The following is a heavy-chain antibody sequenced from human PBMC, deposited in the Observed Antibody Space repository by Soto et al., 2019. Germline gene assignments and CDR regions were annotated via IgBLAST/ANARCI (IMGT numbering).Heavy chain of an antibody. CDR1: GFTFSSYA. J-gene: IGHJ6*02. D-gene: IGHD3-10*01. CDR3: AKDPVTMVRKDMDV. CDR2: ISGGGGST. Sequence: PGGSLRVSCAASGFTFSSYAMSWVRQAPGKGLEWVSAISGGGGSTSYADSVKGRFTISRDNSKNTLYLQMNSLRAENTAVYDCAKDPVTMVRKDMDVWGQGTTVTVAS. V-gene: IGHV3-23*01.